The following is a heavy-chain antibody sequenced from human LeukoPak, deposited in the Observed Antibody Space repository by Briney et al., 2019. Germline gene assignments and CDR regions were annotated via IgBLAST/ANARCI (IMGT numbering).Heavy chain of an antibody. D-gene: IGHD3-9*01. CDR2: INPNSGGQ. CDR1: GYTFTGYY. Sequence: ASVKVSCKASGYTFTGYYVHWVRQAPGQGLEWMGWINPNSGGQNYAQKFQGRVTMTRDTSISTAYMELSRLRSDDTAVYYCARGDHYDILTGYQTPSHLSDYWGQGTLVTVSS. V-gene: IGHV1-2*02. CDR3: ARGDHYDILTGYQTPSHLSDY. J-gene: IGHJ4*02.